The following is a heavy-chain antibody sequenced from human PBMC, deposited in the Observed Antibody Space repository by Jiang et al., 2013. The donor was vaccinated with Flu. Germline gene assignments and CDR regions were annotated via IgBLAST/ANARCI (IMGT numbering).Heavy chain of an antibody. J-gene: IGHJ4*02. CDR3: ARVEYCSGGSCYYDFDY. Sequence: TCAVYGGSFSGYYWSWIRQPPGKGLEWIGEINHSGSTNYNPSLKSRVTISVDTSKNQFSLKLSSVTAADTAVYYCARVEYCSGGSCYYDFDYWGQGTLVTVSS. CDR2: INHSGST. D-gene: IGHD2-15*01. V-gene: IGHV4-34*01. CDR1: GGSFSGYY.